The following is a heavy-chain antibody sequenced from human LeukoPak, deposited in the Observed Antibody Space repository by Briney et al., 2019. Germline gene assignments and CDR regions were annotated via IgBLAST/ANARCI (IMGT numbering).Heavy chain of an antibody. CDR3: ARDWNIPPSD. V-gene: IGHV3-21*01. D-gene: IGHD2-2*02. CDR2: ISSSSSYI. CDR1: GFTFSSYS. J-gene: IGHJ1*01. Sequence: VGSLRLSCAASGFTFSSYSRNWVRQAPGKGLEWFSSISSSSSYIYYADSVKGRFTISRDNAKNSLYLQMNSLRAEDTAVYYCARDWNIPPSDWGQGTLVTVSS.